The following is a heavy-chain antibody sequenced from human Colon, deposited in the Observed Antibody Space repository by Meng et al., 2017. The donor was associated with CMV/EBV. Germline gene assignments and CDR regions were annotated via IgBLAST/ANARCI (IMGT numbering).Heavy chain of an antibody. CDR2: ISGSGGST. CDR1: GFTFSSYA. CDR3: AKLVVVPAASDY. Sequence: GESLKISCAASGFTFSSYAMSWVRQAPGKGLEWVSVISGSGGSTYYADSVKCRFTISRDNSKNTLYLQMNSLRAEDTAVYYCAKLVVVPAASDYWGQGTLVTVSS. D-gene: IGHD2-2*01. V-gene: IGHV3-23*01. J-gene: IGHJ4*02.